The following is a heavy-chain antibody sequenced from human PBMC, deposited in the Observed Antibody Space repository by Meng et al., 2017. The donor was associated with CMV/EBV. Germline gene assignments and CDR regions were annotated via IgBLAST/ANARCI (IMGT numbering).Heavy chain of an antibody. Sequence: GESLKISYAASGFTFSSYWMHWVRQAPGKGLVWVSRINSDGSSTSYADSVKGRFTISRDNAKNTLYLQMNSLRAEDTAVYYCARGARGLVLRFLEWLSVDYWGQGTLVTVSS. D-gene: IGHD3-3*01. CDR2: INSDGSST. CDR1: GFTFSSYW. V-gene: IGHV3-74*01. J-gene: IGHJ4*02. CDR3: ARGARGLVLRFLEWLSVDY.